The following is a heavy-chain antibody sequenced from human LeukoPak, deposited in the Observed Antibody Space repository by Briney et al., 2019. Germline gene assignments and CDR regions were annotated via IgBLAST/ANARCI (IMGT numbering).Heavy chain of an antibody. CDR2: IYTSGST. Sequence: SETLSLTCTVSGGSISSYYWSWIRQPAGKGLEWIGRIYTSGSTNYNPSLKSRATMSVDTSKNQFSLKLSSVTAADTAVYYCARDPGGSSWSYFDYWGQGTLVTVSS. V-gene: IGHV4-4*07. D-gene: IGHD6-13*01. CDR3: ARDPGGSSWSYFDY. CDR1: GGSISSYY. J-gene: IGHJ4*02.